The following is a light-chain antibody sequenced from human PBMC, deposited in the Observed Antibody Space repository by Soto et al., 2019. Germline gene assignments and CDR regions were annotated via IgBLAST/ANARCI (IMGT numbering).Light chain of an antibody. V-gene: IGLV1-40*01. CDR2: GDN. CDR1: TSNIGAPYD. CDR3: CSYAGSSTFV. Sequence: QSVLTQPPSVSGAPGQRVSISCTGSTSNIGAPYDVHWYQHLPGTAPKLLIYGDNNRPSGVPDRFSGSKSGTSASLAITRLQAEDEADYYCCSYAGSSTFVFGTGTKVTVL. J-gene: IGLJ1*01.